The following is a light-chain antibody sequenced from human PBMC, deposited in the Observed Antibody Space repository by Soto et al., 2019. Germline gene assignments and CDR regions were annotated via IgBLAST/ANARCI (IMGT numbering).Light chain of an antibody. Sequence: QSALTQPASVSGSPGQSITISCTGSSSDVGSYKFVSWYQQYPGKAPKVMLYEVGKRPSGVSYRFSGSQSGNTASLTISGLQAEDEADYYCCSYAGSYSSYFFGTGTKVTVL. CDR1: SSDVGSYKF. J-gene: IGLJ1*01. V-gene: IGLV2-23*02. CDR2: EVG. CDR3: CSYAGSYSSYF.